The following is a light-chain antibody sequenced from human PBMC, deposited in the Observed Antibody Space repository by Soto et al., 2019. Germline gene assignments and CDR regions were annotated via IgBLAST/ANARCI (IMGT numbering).Light chain of an antibody. CDR3: QQYGSSPLT. Sequence: EIVLTQSPGTLSLSPGERATLSCRASQSVSSSYLAWYQQKPGQAPRLLIYGASSRATAIPDRFSGSGSGTDFTLTISRLECEDFAVYYCQQYGSSPLTFGGGTKVEIK. V-gene: IGKV3-20*01. CDR2: GAS. CDR1: QSVSSSY. J-gene: IGKJ4*01.